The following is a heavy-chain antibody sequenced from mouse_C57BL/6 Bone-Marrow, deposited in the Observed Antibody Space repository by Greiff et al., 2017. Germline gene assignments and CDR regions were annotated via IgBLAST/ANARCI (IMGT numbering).Heavy chain of an antibody. D-gene: IGHD1-1*01. Sequence: QVQLQQPGAELVKPGASVKLSCKASGSTFTSYWMQWVKQRPGQGLEWIGEIDPSDSYTNYNQKFKGKATLTVDTSSSTAYMQLSSLTSEDSAVYYCARRYYGSSWYFDVWGTGTTVTVSS. J-gene: IGHJ1*03. CDR2: IDPSDSYT. V-gene: IGHV1-50*01. CDR3: ARRYYGSSWYFDV. CDR1: GSTFTSYW.